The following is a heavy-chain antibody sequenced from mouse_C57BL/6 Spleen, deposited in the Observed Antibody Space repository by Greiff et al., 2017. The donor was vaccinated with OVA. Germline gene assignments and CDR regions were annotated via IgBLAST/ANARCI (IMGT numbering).Heavy chain of an antibody. D-gene: IGHD1-1*01. V-gene: IGHV5-9-1*02. CDR3: TRDRADYYGSSYGYAMDY. CDR2: ISSGGDYI. J-gene: IGHJ4*01. Sequence: EVHLVESGAGLVKPGGSLKLSCAASGFTFSSYAMSWVRQTPEKRLEWVAYISSGGDYIYYADTVKGRFTISRDNARNTLYLQMSSLKSEDTAMYYCTRDRADYYGSSYGYAMDYWGQGTSVTVSS. CDR1: GFTFSSYA.